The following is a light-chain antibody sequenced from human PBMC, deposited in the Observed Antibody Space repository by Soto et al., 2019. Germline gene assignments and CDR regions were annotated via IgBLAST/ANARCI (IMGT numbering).Light chain of an antibody. CDR3: QQSYTYPHS. V-gene: IGKV1-8*01. CDR2: AAS. CDR1: QGISSY. J-gene: IGKJ3*01. Sequence: AIRMTQSPSPLSASTGDRVTITCRASQGISSYLAWYQQKPGKAPKLLIYAASTLQSGVPSRFSGSGSGTDFTLTISCLQSEDFATYYCQQSYTYPHSFGPGTKWIS.